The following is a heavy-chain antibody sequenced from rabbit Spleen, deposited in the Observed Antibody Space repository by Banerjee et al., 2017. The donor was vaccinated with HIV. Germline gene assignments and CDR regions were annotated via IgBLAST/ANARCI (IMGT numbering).Heavy chain of an antibody. V-gene: IGHV1S40*01. D-gene: IGHD3-1*01. CDR3: ARDLASVVGWNFSL. CDR1: GVDFSTYR. Sequence: QALVESGGGLVQPGGSLKLSCKASGVDFSTYRMCWVRQSPGKGLEWIACIDANSRGSTWYVSWVNGRFTISKTSSTTVTLQMTSLTAADTATYFCARDLASVVGWNFSLWGQGTLVTVS. J-gene: IGHJ4*01. CDR2: IDANSRGST.